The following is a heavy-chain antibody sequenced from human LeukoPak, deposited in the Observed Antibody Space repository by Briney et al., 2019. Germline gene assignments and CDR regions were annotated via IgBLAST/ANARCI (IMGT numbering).Heavy chain of an antibody. J-gene: IGHJ6*03. Sequence: DPSETLSLTCAVYGGSFSGYYWSWIRQPPGKGLEWIGEINHSGSTNYNPSLKSRVTISVDTSKNQFSLKLSSVTAADRAVYYCARRYSGYADYYYYYMDVWGKGTTVTVSS. CDR2: INHSGST. CDR3: ARRYSGYADYYYYYMDV. D-gene: IGHD5-12*01. CDR1: GGSFSGYY. V-gene: IGHV4-34*01.